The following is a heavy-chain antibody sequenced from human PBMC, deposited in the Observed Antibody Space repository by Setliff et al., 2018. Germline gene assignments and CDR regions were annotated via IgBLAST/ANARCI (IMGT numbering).Heavy chain of an antibody. J-gene: IGHJ4*02. D-gene: IGHD1-26*01. V-gene: IGHV3-30-3*01. CDR3: AKGGYSGSHYFDY. CDR1: GFTFSDCA. Sequence: GGSLRLSCAASGFTFSDCAMHWVRQAPGKGLEWVAVVSYDGNYKYYADSVKGRFTISRDNSKNTLYLQMNSLRAEDTAIYYCAKGGYSGSHYFDYWGQGTLVTVSS. CDR2: VSYDGNYK.